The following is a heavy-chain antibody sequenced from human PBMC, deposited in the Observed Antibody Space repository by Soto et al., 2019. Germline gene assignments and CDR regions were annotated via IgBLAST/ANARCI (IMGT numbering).Heavy chain of an antibody. Sequence: VQLVESGGGVVQPGRSLRLSCAASGFTFSSYAMHWVRQAPGKGLEWVAVISYDGSNKYYADSVKGRFTISRDNSKNTLYLQMNSLRAEDTAVYYCARDILGYCSSTSCPYYYGMDVWGQGTTVTVSS. CDR3: ARDILGYCSSTSCPYYYGMDV. J-gene: IGHJ6*02. V-gene: IGHV3-30-3*01. D-gene: IGHD2-2*01. CDR2: ISYDGSNK. CDR1: GFTFSSYA.